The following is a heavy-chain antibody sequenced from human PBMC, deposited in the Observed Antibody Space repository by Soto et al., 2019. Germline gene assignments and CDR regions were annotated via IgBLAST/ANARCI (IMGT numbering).Heavy chain of an antibody. Sequence: PGGSLRLSCAASGFTFSSYWMSWVRQAPGKGLEWVANIKQDGSEKYYVDSVKGRFTISRDNAKNSLYLQMNSLRAEDTAVYYCARGIWDMATIRPENYWGQGTLVTVSS. CDR3: ARGIWDMATIRPENY. V-gene: IGHV3-7*01. CDR1: GFTFSSYW. J-gene: IGHJ4*02. D-gene: IGHD5-12*01. CDR2: IKQDGSEK.